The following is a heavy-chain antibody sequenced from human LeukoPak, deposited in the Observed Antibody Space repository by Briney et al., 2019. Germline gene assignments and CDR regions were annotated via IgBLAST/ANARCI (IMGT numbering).Heavy chain of an antibody. J-gene: IGHJ4*02. V-gene: IGHV3-11*05. CDR1: GFTFSDYY. D-gene: IGHD2-2*02. CDR3: AREGYTGNFDY. Sequence: PRGSLRLSCAASGFTFSDYYMSWIRQAPGKGLEWVSYISSSSSYTNYADAVKGRFTIARDNAKNSLYLQMNSLRAEDTAVYYCAREGYTGNFDYWGQGTLVTVSS. CDR2: ISSSSSYT.